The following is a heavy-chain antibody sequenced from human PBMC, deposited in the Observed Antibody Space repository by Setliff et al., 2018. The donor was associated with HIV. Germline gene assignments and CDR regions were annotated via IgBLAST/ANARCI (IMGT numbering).Heavy chain of an antibody. CDR2: IYPGDSDT. CDR1: GYSFTSYW. V-gene: IGHV5-51*01. J-gene: IGHJ6*03. CDR3: ARHKGAGPYYYYMDV. D-gene: IGHD3-16*01. Sequence: VESLKISCKGSGYSFTSYWIGWVRQMPGKGLEWMGIIYPGDSDTRYSPSFQGQVTISADKSISTAYLQWSSLKASDTAMYYCARHKGAGPYYYYMDVWGKGTTVTVSS.